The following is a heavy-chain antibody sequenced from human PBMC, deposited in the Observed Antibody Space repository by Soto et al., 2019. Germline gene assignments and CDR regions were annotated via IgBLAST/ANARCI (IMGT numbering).Heavy chain of an antibody. CDR1: GYTFTSYA. CDR2: INAGNGNT. V-gene: IGHV1-3*05. CDR3: ASSRIQLEPDGMDV. Sequence: QVQLVQSGAEEKKPGASVKVSCKASGYTFTSYAIHWVRQAPGQRLEWMGWINAGNGNTKYSQKFQGRVTITRDTSASTAHMDLSSLRSEDTAVYYCASSRIQLEPDGMDVWCQGTTVTVSS. J-gene: IGHJ6*02. D-gene: IGHD1-1*01.